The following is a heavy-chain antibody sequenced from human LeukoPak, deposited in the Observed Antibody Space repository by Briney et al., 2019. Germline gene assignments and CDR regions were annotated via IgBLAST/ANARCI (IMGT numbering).Heavy chain of an antibody. CDR3: ARGSALYGSGSYQTGTTDY. D-gene: IGHD3-10*01. V-gene: IGHV3-66*01. Sequence: GGSLRLSCAASGFTFSNYEMNWVRQAPGKGLEWVSVIYSGGTTYYADSVQGRFTISRDNSKNTLFLQMNSLRAEDTAVYYCARGSALYGSGSYQTGTTDYWGQGTLVTVSS. CDR2: IYSGGTT. J-gene: IGHJ4*02. CDR1: GFTFSNYE.